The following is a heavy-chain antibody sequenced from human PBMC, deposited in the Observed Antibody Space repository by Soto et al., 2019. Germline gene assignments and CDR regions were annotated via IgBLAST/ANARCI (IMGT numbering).Heavy chain of an antibody. CDR2: IKQDGSEI. V-gene: IGHV3-7*05. CDR1: VFTFSSYW. J-gene: IGHJ4*02. CDR3: ARKGPPDY. Sequence: EVQLVESGGGLVQSGGSLRLSCAASVFTFSSYWMSWVRQAPGRGLEWLANIKQDGSEIHYVDSVKGRFTISRDNAKNALYLQMNSLRAEDTAVYYCARKGPPDYWGQGTLVTVSS.